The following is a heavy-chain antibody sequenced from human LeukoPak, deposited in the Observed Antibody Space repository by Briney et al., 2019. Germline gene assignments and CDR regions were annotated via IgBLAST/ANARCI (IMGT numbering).Heavy chain of an antibody. V-gene: IGHV1-46*01. CDR2: ISPSGGGT. D-gene: IGHD1-26*01. Sequence: ASVKVSCKASGYTFTTYYIHWVRQAPGQGLEWMGIISPSGGGTTYAQKFQGRVTMTRDKSTSTVYMEVSSLKSEDTAVYYCARDQVGASLDYWGQGSLVTVSS. J-gene: IGHJ4*02. CDR1: GYTFTTYY. CDR3: ARDQVGASLDY.